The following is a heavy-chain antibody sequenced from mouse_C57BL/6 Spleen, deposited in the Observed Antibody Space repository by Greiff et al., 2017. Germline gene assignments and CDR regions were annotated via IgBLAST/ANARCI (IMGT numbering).Heavy chain of an antibody. J-gene: IGHJ2*01. Sequence: VQLQQPGAELVKPGASVKMSCKASGYTFTSYWITWVKQRPGQGLEWIGDIYPGSGSTNSNEKFKSKATLTVDTSSSTAYMQLSSQTSEDSAVYYCARDYGSSHADYFDYWGQGTTLTVSS. D-gene: IGHD1-1*01. V-gene: IGHV1-55*01. CDR1: GYTFTSYW. CDR2: IYPGSGST. CDR3: ARDYGSSHADYFDY.